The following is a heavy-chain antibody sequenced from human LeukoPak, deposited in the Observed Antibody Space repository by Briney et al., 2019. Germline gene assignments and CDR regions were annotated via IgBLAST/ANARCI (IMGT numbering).Heavy chain of an antibody. CDR3: ARQASSWKYYYYYYYMDV. CDR2: IYYSGST. V-gene: IGHV4-59*01. CDR1: GGSISSYY. J-gene: IGHJ6*03. Sequence: PSETLSLTCTVSGGSISSYYWSWIRQPPGKGLEWIGYIYYSGSTNYNPSLKSRVTISVDTTKNQFSLKLSSVTAADTAVYYCARQASSWKYYYYYYYMDVWGKGTTVTISS. D-gene: IGHD6-13*01.